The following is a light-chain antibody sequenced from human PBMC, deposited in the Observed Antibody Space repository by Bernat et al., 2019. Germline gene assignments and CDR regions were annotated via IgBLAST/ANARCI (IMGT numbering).Light chain of an antibody. CDR2: KDT. V-gene: IGLV3-25*03. CDR3: QSADNSGIYVG. Sequence: SYELTQPPSVSVSPGQTARITCSGDALSKQYAYWYQQKPGQAPVLVIYKDTERPSGIPERFSGSSSGTTVTLTISGVQAEDEADYYCQSADNSGIYVGFSGGTKLTVL. CDR1: ALSKQY. J-gene: IGLJ2*01.